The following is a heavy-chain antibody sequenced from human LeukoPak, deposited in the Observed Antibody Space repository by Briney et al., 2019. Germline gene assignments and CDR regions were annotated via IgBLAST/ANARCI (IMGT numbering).Heavy chain of an antibody. J-gene: IGHJ4*02. CDR1: GYTFTIYG. V-gene: IGHV1-18*01. D-gene: IGHD1-26*01. Sequence: ASVKVSFTASGYTFTIYGISWVRQAPGQGLEWMGWISAYNGNTNYAQKLQGRVTMTTDTSTSTAYMELRSLGSDDTAVYYCARHRQMSLSWEPDYWGQGTLVTVSS. CDR2: ISAYNGNT. CDR3: ARHRQMSLSWEPDY.